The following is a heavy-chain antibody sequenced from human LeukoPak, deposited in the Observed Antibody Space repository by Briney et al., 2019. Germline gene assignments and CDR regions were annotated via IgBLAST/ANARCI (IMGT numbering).Heavy chain of an antibody. D-gene: IGHD2-2*02. CDR2: INAGNGNT. CDR3: ARDPLYCSSTSCHRAFQH. CDR1: GYTFTSYA. V-gene: IGHV1-3*01. J-gene: IGHJ1*01. Sequence: ASVKVSCKASGYTFTSYAMHWVRQAPGQRLEWMGWINAGNGNTKYSQKFQGRVTITRDTSASTAYMELSSLRSEDTAVYYCARDPLYCSSTSCHRAFQHWGQGTLVTVSS.